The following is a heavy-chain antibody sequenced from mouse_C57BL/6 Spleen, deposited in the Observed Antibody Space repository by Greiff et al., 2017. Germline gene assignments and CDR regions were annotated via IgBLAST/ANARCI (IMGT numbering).Heavy chain of an antibody. CDR2: ILPGSGST. J-gene: IGHJ3*01. Sequence: QVKLQQSGAELMKPGASVKLSCKATGYTFTGYWIEWVKQRPGHGLEWIGEILPGSGSTNYNEKFKGKATFTADKSSNTAYMQLSSLTTEDSAIYYGARGGTGFAYWGQGTLVTVSA. V-gene: IGHV1-9*01. D-gene: IGHD4-1*01. CDR3: ARGGTGFAY. CDR1: GYTFTGYW.